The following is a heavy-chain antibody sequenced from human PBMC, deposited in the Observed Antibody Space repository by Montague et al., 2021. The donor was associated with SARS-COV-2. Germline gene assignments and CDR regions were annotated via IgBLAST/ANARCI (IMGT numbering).Heavy chain of an antibody. Sequence: SETLSLTCAVYGGSLSGYDWSWIRQPPGKGLEWIGEINHSGSTKYNPSLKSRVSISVDTSKNQFSLKLNSVTAAGTAVYYCARGQGEITMIVVVLTAAAHYFDYWGQGTLVTVSP. D-gene: IGHD3-22*01. V-gene: IGHV4-34*01. J-gene: IGHJ4*02. CDR3: ARGQGEITMIVVVLTAAAHYFDY. CDR1: GGSLSGYD. CDR2: INHSGST.